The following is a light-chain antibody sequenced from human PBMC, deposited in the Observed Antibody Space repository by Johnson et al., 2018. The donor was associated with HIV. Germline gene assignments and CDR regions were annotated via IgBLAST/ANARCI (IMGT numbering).Light chain of an antibody. Sequence: QSVLTQPPSVSAAPGQKVTISCSGSSSNIGNNYVSWFQQLPGTAPKLLIYETYKRPSGIPDRFSASKSGTSATLGITGLQTGDEADYYCVTGDSSLNAYVCGTGTKVTVL. CDR3: VTGDSSLNAYV. V-gene: IGLV1-51*02. CDR1: SSNIGNNY. J-gene: IGLJ1*01. CDR2: ETY.